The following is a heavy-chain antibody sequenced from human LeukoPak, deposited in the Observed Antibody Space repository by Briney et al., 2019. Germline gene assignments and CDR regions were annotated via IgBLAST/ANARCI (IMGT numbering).Heavy chain of an antibody. Sequence: SETLSLTCTASGGSISSYYWSWIRQPPGKGLEWIGYIYYSGGTNYNPSPKSRVTISVDKSKNQFSLKLSSVTAADTAVYYCARERTYYDILTGYYGPYYFDYWGQGTLVTVSS. CDR2: IYYSGGT. CDR1: GGSISSYY. V-gene: IGHV4-59*12. D-gene: IGHD3-9*01. CDR3: ARERTYYDILTGYYGPYYFDY. J-gene: IGHJ4*02.